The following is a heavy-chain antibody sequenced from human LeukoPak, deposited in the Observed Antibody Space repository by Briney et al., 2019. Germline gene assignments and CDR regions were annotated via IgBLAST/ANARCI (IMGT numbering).Heavy chain of an antibody. CDR3: ARYRQLKDWFDP. V-gene: IGHV3-7*02. D-gene: IGHD3-10*01. CDR2: INQDGSEK. Sequence: TGGSLRLSCAASGFTFSSYWMSWVRQAPGKGLEWVANINQDGSEKYSVDSVKGRFTISRDNAENSLYLQMNSLRAEDTAVYYCARYRQLKDWFDPWGQGTLVTVSS. CDR1: GFTFSSYW. J-gene: IGHJ5*02.